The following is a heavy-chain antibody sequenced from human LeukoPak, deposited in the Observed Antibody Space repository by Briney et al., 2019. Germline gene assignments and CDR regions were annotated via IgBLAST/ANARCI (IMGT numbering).Heavy chain of an antibody. CDR2: IIPIFGTA. CDR1: GGTFSSYA. J-gene: IGHJ5*02. D-gene: IGHD2-15*01. V-gene: IGHV1-69*13. CDR3: ASSTRCSSSSCFPAYNWFDP. Sequence: SVKVSCKASGGTFSSYAISWVRQAPGQGLEWMGGIIPIFGTANYAQKFQGRVTITADESTSTAYMELRSLGSEDTAVYYCASSTRCSSSSCFPAYNWFDPWGQGTLVTVSS.